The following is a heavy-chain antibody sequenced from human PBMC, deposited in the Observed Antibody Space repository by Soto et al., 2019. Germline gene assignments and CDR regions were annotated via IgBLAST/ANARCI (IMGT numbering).Heavy chain of an antibody. Sequence: GGSLRLSGAASGFTFSSYSMNWVRQAPGKGLDWVSSIISSSSYIYYADSVKCRFTISIENAKKSLYIKMNSLRAEDTAVYYCARDIGTVRPLDIAVRPPLRNGAXWGQGTTLTVS. CDR1: GFTFSSYS. CDR3: ARDIGTVRPLDIAVRPPLRNGAX. CDR2: IISSSSYI. D-gene: IGHD6-6*01. V-gene: IGHV3-21*01. J-gene: IGHJ6*02.